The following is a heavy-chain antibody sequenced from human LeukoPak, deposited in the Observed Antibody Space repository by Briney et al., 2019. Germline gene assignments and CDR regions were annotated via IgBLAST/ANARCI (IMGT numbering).Heavy chain of an antibody. V-gene: IGHV1-46*01. CDR2: INPSGGST. J-gene: IGHJ4*02. CDR3: ARALAGSGSYYNPFDY. CDR1: GYTFTSYY. Sequence: ASVKVSCKASGYTFTSYYMHWVRQAPGQGLEWMGIINPSGGSTSYAQKFQGRVTMTRDTSTSTVYMELSSLRSEDTAVYYCARALAGSGSYYNPFDYWGQGTLVTVSS. D-gene: IGHD3-10*01.